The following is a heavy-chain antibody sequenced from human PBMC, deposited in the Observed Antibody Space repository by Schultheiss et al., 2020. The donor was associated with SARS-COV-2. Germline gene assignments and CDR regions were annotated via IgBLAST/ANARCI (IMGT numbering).Heavy chain of an antibody. Sequence: GGSLRLSCAASGFTFSSYWMHWVRQAPGKGLVWVSRINSDGSSTSYADSVKGRFTISRDNAKNTLYLQMNSLRAEDTAVYYCAKALGEEWLPNWGQGTLVTVSS. D-gene: IGHD3-3*01. CDR1: GFTFSSYW. V-gene: IGHV3-74*01. CDR2: INSDGSST. J-gene: IGHJ4*02. CDR3: AKALGEEWLPN.